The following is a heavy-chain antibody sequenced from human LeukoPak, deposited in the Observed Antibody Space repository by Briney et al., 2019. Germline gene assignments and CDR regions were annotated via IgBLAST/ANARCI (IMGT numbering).Heavy chain of an antibody. V-gene: IGHV3-23*01. J-gene: IGHJ2*01. CDR3: ASDGHSSSWLPRHFDL. CDR1: GVTFSSYA. D-gene: IGHD6-13*01. CDR2: ISGSGGST. Sequence: EPGGSLRLSCAAPGVTFSSYALRWVRQAPGKGLEWVSAISGSGGSTYFADSVKGRFTISRDNSKNTLYLQMNSLRAEDTAVYYCASDGHSSSWLPRHFDLWGRGTLVTVSS.